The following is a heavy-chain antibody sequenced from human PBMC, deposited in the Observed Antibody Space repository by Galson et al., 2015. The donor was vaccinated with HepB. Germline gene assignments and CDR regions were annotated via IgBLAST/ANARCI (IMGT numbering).Heavy chain of an antibody. J-gene: IGHJ4*02. CDR3: ARDPSASGWYGIFDQ. V-gene: IGHV3-23*01. Sequence: LRLSCATSGFTFGASAMTWVRQPPGPGLEWVASISGSGNAPYYVDSVKGRFTISRDKSENAVSLHMTGLRTEDTAVYYCARDPSASGWYGIFDQWGQGTLVTVSS. CDR2: ISGSGNAP. D-gene: IGHD6-19*01. CDR1: GFTFGASA.